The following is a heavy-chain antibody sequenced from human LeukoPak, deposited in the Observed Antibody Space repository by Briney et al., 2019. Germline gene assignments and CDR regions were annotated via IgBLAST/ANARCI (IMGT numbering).Heavy chain of an antibody. CDR3: VREEDGVIDDAFDI. V-gene: IGHV4-59*01. CDR2: MHNSGST. J-gene: IGHJ3*02. CDR1: GGSISHYY. D-gene: IGHD2-21*01. Sequence: SETLSLTCTVSGGSISHYYWSWIRQPPGKGLEWIAYMHNSGSTSSNPSLRSRVTLSRDTSNNRFSLNLISVTTADTAVYYCVREEDGVIDDAFDIWGQGIMVTVSS.